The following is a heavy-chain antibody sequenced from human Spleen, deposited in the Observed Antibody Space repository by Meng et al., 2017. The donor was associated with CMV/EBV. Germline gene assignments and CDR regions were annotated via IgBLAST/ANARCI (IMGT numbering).Heavy chain of an antibody. V-gene: IGHV4-30-4*08. CDR1: GDSISSGDYF. CDR3: ARDHFWSGLDAFKV. D-gene: IGHD3-3*02. CDR2: VYHSGTN. J-gene: IGHJ3*01. Sequence: SGDSISSGDYFWNWIRQSPGKGLEWIGYVYHSGTNYYTPSLKSRAAISVDTSKNQFSLMLTSVSAADTAVYYCARDHFWSGLDAFKVWGQGKMVTVSS.